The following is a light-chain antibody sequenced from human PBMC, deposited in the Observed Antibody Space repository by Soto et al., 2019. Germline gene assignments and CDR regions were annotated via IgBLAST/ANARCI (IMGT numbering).Light chain of an antibody. Sequence: DIQMTQSPSTLSASVGDRVTITCRASESFSSWLAWYQQKPGKAPKLLIYKASSLESGVPSRFSGSGSGTEFSLTISSLQPDDFATYYCQQYSSYPLTFGGGTKVEIK. CDR3: QQYSSYPLT. J-gene: IGKJ4*01. V-gene: IGKV1-5*03. CDR2: KAS. CDR1: ESFSSW.